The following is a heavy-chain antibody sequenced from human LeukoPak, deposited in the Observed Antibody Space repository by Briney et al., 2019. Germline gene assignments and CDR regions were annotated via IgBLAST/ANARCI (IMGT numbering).Heavy chain of an antibody. CDR2: ISGSGGGT. Sequence: DPGGSLRLSCAASGFTVSSNYMSWVRQAPGKGLEWVSGISGSGGGTNYADSVKGRFTISRDNAKNTLYLQMNSLRAEDTAVYFCAKRGVVVRVILVGFHKEAYYFDSWGQGALVTVSS. D-gene: IGHD2-21*01. CDR3: AKRGVVVRVILVGFHKEAYYFDS. V-gene: IGHV3-23*01. CDR1: GFTVSSNY. J-gene: IGHJ4*02.